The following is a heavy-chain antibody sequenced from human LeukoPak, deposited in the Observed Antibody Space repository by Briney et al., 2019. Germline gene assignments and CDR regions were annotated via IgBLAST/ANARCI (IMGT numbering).Heavy chain of an antibody. V-gene: IGHV4-38-2*02. CDR3: ARTPRRGGFDY. CDR2: IYHSGST. Sequence: SETLSLTCSVSDYSITNGYYWNWIRQPPGMGLEWIGNIYHSGSTSYNPFLKSRVTISGDMSKNQFSLKLSSVTAADTAVYYCARTPRRGGFDYWGQGTLVTVSS. D-gene: IGHD3-10*01. CDR1: DYSITNGYY. J-gene: IGHJ4*02.